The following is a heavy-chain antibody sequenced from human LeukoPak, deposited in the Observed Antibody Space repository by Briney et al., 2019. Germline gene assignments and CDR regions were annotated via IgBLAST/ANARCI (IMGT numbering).Heavy chain of an antibody. J-gene: IGHJ4*02. Sequence: SVKVSCKASGGRFNSLAISWVRQAPGQGIEWMGGIIPIFETSHYSQTFQGRVTITADESATTAYMELSNLTFDDTAFYYCATSGDYDWKLDYWGGGTLVIVSS. CDR2: IIPIFETS. CDR1: GGRFNSLA. V-gene: IGHV1-69*13. CDR3: ATSGDYDWKLDY. D-gene: IGHD1-1*01.